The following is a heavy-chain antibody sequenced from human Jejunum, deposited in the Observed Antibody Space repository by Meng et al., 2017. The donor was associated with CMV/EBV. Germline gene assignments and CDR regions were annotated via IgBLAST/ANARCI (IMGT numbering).Heavy chain of an antibody. CDR2: IKQDGSEK. V-gene: IGHV3-7*01. CDR3: ARDLENGYASSIKDY. D-gene: IGHD3-16*01. Sequence: GFTFSSYWMSWVRQAPGKGLQWVANIKQDGSEKYYGVSVKGRFTISRDNAKNSLSLQMNSLRAEDTAVYYCARDLENGYASSIKDYWGQGTLVTVSS. CDR1: GFTFSSYW. J-gene: IGHJ4*02.